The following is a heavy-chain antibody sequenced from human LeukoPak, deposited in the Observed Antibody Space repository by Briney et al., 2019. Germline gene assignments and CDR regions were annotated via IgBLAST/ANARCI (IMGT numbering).Heavy chain of an antibody. V-gene: IGHV3-23*01. Sequence: GGSLRLSCAASGFTFSSYAMSWVRQAPGKGLEWLSAISGSGGSTYYADSVKGRFTISRDNSKNTLYLQMNSLRAEDTAVYYCAKEGDVWGSYRQHYWGQGTLVTVSS. CDR2: ISGSGGST. D-gene: IGHD3-16*02. J-gene: IGHJ4*02. CDR1: GFTFSSYA. CDR3: AKEGDVWGSYRQHY.